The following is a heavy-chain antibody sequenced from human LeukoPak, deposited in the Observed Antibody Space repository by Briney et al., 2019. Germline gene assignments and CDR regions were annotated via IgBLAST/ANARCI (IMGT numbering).Heavy chain of an antibody. J-gene: IGHJ4*02. Sequence: GSLRLSCAASGFTFGSYWMTWVRQAPGKGLERIGSIYHSGSTYYNPSLKSRVTISVDTSKNQFSLKLSSVTAADTAVYYCAREGGYCSGGSCHRHFDYWGQGTLVTVSS. D-gene: IGHD2-15*01. V-gene: IGHV4-38-2*02. CDR1: GFTFGSYW. CDR3: AREGGYCSGGSCHRHFDY. CDR2: IYHSGST.